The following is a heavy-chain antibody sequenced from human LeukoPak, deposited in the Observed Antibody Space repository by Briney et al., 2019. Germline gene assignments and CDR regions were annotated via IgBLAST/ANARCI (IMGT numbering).Heavy chain of an antibody. CDR1: GYSFTTHW. Sequence: GESLKISCKGSGYSFTTHWIGWVRQVPGRGLEWLGIIYPGDSDTTYSPSFQGQVTISADKSISTAYLQWSSLKASDTAMYYCATQPAFGDYVVSWGQGTLVTVSS. CDR2: IYPGDSDT. CDR3: ATQPAFGDYVVS. J-gene: IGHJ4*02. V-gene: IGHV5-51*01. D-gene: IGHD1-14*01.